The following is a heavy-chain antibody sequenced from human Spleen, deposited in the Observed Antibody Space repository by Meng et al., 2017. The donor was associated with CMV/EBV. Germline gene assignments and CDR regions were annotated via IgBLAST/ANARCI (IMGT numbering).Heavy chain of an antibody. Sequence: LSLTCAASGFTFSSYAMSWVRQAPGKGLEWVSAISGSVGSTYYADSVKGRFTISRDNSNNTLYLQVNSLRAEDTAIYYCAKDARSSTRYLGYAMDVWGLGTTVTVS. V-gene: IGHV3-23*01. D-gene: IGHD1-26*01. CDR2: ISGSVGST. J-gene: IGHJ6*02. CDR1: GFTFSSYA. CDR3: AKDARSSTRYLGYAMDV.